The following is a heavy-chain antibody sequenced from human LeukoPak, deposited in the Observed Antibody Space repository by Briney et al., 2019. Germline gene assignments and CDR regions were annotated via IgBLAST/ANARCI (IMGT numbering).Heavy chain of an antibody. V-gene: IGHV4-34*01. CDR2: INHSGST. J-gene: IGHJ4*02. D-gene: IGHD4-17*01. Sequence: PSETLSLTCAVYGGSSSGYYWSWIRQPPGKGLEWIGEINHSGSTNYNPSLKSRVTISVDTSKNQFSLKLSSVTAADTAVYYCARHPRLTTLFFSWGQGTLVTVSS. CDR1: GGSSSGYY. CDR3: ARHPRLTTLFFS.